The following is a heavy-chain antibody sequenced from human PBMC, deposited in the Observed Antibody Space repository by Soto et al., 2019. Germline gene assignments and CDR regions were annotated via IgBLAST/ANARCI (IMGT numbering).Heavy chain of an antibody. V-gene: IGHV1-2*02. CDR2: INPNSGGT. Sequence: ASVKVSCKASGYTFTGYYMHWVRQAPGQGLEWMGWINPNSGGTNYAQKFQGRVTMTRDTSISTAYMELSRLRSDDTAVYYCARAPELLWFGELRHTPYYGMDVWGQGTTVTVSS. J-gene: IGHJ6*02. CDR1: GYTFTGYY. D-gene: IGHD3-10*01. CDR3: ARAPELLWFGELRHTPYYGMDV.